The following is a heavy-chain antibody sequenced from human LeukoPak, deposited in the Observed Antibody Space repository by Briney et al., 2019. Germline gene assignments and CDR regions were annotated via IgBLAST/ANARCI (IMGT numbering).Heavy chain of an antibody. CDR1: GVSISSSNSY. J-gene: IGHJ5*02. D-gene: IGHD6-19*01. V-gene: IGHV4-39*01. CDR3: ARGQARLSWFDP. CDR2: IYYSGNT. Sequence: SETLSLTCTVSGVSISSSNSYWGWIRQPPGKGLEWIGSIYYSGNTYYNASLKSQVSISIDTSKNQFSLKLSSVTAADTAVYYCARGQARLSWFDPWGQGTLVTVSS.